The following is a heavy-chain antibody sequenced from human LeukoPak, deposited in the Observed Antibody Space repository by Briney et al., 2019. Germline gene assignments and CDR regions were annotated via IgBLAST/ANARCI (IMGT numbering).Heavy chain of an antibody. CDR1: GFSFSSNA. CDR3: AKGVGATFEY. CDR2: ISGSGGST. Sequence: PGGSLRLSCAASGFSFSSNAMNWVRQAPGKGVEWVSVISGSGGSTYYADSVKGRVTISRDNSKNTLYLQMNSLRAEDTAVYYCAKGVGATFEYWGQGTLVIVSS. V-gene: IGHV3-23*01. J-gene: IGHJ4*02. D-gene: IGHD1-26*01.